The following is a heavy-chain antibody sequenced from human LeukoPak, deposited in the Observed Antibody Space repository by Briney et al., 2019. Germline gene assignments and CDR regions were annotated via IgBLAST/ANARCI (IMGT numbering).Heavy chain of an antibody. CDR2: IYYSGST. V-gene: IGHV4-39*07. D-gene: IGHD3-22*01. CDR1: GDSISSNSYY. Sequence: PSETLSLTCSVSGDSISSNSYYWGWFRQPPGKGLEWIGNIYYSGSTYYNPSLKSRVTISVDMSKNQFSLKLSSVTAADTAVYYCARLSSGYYYVDYWGQGTLVTVSS. CDR3: ARLSSGYYYVDY. J-gene: IGHJ4*02.